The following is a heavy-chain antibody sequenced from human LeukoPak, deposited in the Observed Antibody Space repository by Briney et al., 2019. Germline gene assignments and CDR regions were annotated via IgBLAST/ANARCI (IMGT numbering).Heavy chain of an antibody. CDR2: ISAYNGNT. CDR3: ARDEAYSSGWSKSDAFDI. J-gene: IGHJ3*02. CDR1: GYTFTSYG. D-gene: IGHD6-19*01. V-gene: IGHV1-18*01. Sequence: EASVKVSCKASGYTFTSYGISWVRQAPGQGPEWMGWISAYNGNTNYAQKLQGRVTMTTDTSTSTAYMELRSLRSDDTAVYYCARDEAYSSGWSKSDAFDIWGQGTMVTVSS.